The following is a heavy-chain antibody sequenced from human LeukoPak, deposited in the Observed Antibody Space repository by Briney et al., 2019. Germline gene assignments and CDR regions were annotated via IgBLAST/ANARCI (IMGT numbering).Heavy chain of an antibody. D-gene: IGHD2-21*01. CDR1: GGSNSTYY. J-gene: IGHJ4*02. CDR2: IHTSGST. V-gene: IGHV4-4*09. CDR3: VRPGQSDWWVYFTY. Sequence: SETLSLTCTVSGGSNSTYYWTWIRQPPGKGLEWIGYIHTSGSTNYNPSLKSRVTMSVDTPKNQFSLRLNSVTAADTAVYYCVRPGQSDWWVYFTYWGQGILVTVSS.